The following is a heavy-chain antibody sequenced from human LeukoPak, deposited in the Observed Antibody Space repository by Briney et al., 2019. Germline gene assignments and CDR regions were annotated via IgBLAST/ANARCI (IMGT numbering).Heavy chain of an antibody. D-gene: IGHD3-22*01. CDR1: GGTFSSYA. J-gene: IGHJ2*01. Sequence: SVKVSCKASGGTFSSYAISWVRQAPGQGPEWMGRIIPIFGTANYAQKFQGRVTITTDESTSTAYMELSSLRSEDTAVYYCAREAHYYDSSGYYTSLWYFDLWGRGTLVTVSS. CDR2: IIPIFGTA. CDR3: AREAHYYDSSGYYTSLWYFDL. V-gene: IGHV1-69*05.